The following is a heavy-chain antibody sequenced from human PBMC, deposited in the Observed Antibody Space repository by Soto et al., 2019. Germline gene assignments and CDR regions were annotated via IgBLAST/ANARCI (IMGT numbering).Heavy chain of an antibody. V-gene: IGHV4-59*01. CDR2: IYYSGST. CDR3: ARGPSRFLEWLPPGNWFDP. CDR1: GGSISSYY. Sequence: PSETLSLTCTVSGGSISSYYWSWIRQPPGKGLEWIGYIYYSGSTNYNPSLKSRVTISVDTSKNQFSLKLSSVTAADTAVYYCARGPSRFLEWLPPGNWFDPWGQGTLVTVSS. D-gene: IGHD3-3*01. J-gene: IGHJ5*02.